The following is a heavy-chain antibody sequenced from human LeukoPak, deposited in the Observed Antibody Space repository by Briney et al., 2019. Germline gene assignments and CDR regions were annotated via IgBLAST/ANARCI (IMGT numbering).Heavy chain of an antibody. CDR1: GGSISSYY. D-gene: IGHD3-22*01. J-gene: IGHJ4*02. CDR3: ARLAIYDSSGYYYDY. V-gene: IGHV4-59*12. Sequence: SETLSLTCTVSGGSISSYYWSWIRQPPGKGLEWIGYIYYSGSTNYNPSLKSRGTISVDTSKNQFSLKLSSVTAADTAVYYCARLAIYDSSGYYYDYWGQGTLVTVS. CDR2: IYYSGST.